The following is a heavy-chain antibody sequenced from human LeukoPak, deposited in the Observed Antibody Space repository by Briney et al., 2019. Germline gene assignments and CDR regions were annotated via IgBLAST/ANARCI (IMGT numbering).Heavy chain of an antibody. J-gene: IGHJ3*02. CDR1: GGSLSFYY. CDR2: ISQNGDS. Sequence: SETLSLTCGVSGGSLSFYYWSWIRQSPGKGLEWIAEISQNGDSNYNMSLKSRVTISLDKSKNQFSLKLNSVTAADTAVYYCARGRRRLGIAARPNLGNAFDIWGQGTMVTVSS. V-gene: IGHV4-34*01. D-gene: IGHD6-6*01. CDR3: ARGRRRLGIAARPNLGNAFDI.